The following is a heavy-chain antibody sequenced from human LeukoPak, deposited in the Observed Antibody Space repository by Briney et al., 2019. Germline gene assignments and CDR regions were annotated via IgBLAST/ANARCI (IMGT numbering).Heavy chain of an antibody. D-gene: IGHD3-3*01. J-gene: IGHJ4*02. CDR2: ISGSGGST. V-gene: IGHV3-23*01. CDR3: AKEEWLLAVYFDY. CDR1: GFTFSNYA. Sequence: QTGGSLRLSCAASGFTFSNYAMSWVRQAPGKGLEWVSTISGSGGSTYYADSVEGQFTISRDNSKNTLYLQMNSLRAEDTAVYYCAKEEWLLAVYFDYWGQGTLVTVSS.